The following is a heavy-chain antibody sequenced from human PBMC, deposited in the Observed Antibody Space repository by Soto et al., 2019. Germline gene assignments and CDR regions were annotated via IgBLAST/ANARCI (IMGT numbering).Heavy chain of an antibody. J-gene: IGHJ4*02. D-gene: IGHD3-3*01. CDR1: GFTFGDYA. CDR2: IRSKAYGGTT. V-gene: IGHV3-49*03. Sequence: PGGSLRLSCTASGFTFGDYAMSWFRQAPGKGLEWVGFIRSKAYGGTTEYAASVKGRFTISRDDSKSIAYLQMNSLKTEDTAVYYCTREDDFWSGYYLLDYWGQGTLVTVSS. CDR3: TREDDFWSGYYLLDY.